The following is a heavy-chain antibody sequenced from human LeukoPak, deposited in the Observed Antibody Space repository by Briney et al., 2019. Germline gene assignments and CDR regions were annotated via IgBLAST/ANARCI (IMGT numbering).Heavy chain of an antibody. CDR1: GFTFSTSA. J-gene: IGHJ5*02. CDR2: IVVGRNEA. V-gene: IGHV1-58*01. CDR3: ASTVRGLVIEFNWFDP. D-gene: IGHD3/OR15-3a*01. Sequence: GASVKVSCKASGFTFSTSAVQWVRQARGQRLEWIGWIVVGRNEASYAQEFHGRVTITRDMSTSTAYLELSGLRSEDTAVYYCASTVRGLVIEFNWFDPWGQGTLVTVSS.